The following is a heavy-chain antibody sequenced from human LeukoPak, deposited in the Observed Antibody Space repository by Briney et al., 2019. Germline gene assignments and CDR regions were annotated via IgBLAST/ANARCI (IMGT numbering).Heavy chain of an antibody. CDR3: AKGDQQWLVLGY. J-gene: IGHJ4*02. Sequence: GGSLRLSCAASGFTFSSYSMNWVRQAPGKGLEWVSAISGSGGSTYYADSVKGRFTISRDNSKNTLYLQMNSLRAEDTAVYYCAKGDQQWLVLGYWGQGTLVTVSS. D-gene: IGHD6-19*01. CDR1: GFTFSSYS. V-gene: IGHV3-23*01. CDR2: ISGSGGST.